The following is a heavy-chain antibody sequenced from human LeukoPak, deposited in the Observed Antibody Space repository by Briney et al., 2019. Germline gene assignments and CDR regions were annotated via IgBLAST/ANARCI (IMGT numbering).Heavy chain of an antibody. V-gene: IGHV4-39*01. J-gene: IGHJ5*02. CDR3: ARHPSTIFGVVRQTGWFDP. Sequence: SKTLSLTCTVSGGSISRSSYYWGWIRQPPGKGLEWIGSIYYSGNTYYNPSLKSRVTTSVDTSKNQFSLKLNSVTAADTAVYYCARHPSTIFGVVRQTGWFDPWGQGTLVTVSS. D-gene: IGHD3-3*01. CDR1: GGSISRSSYY. CDR2: IYYSGNT.